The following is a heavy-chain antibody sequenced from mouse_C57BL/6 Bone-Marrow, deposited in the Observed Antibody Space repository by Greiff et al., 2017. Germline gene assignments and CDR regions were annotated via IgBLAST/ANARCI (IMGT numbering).Heavy chain of an antibody. Sequence: QVQLQQPGAELVRPGTSVKLFCKASGYTFTSYWMHWVKQRPGQGLEWIGVIDPSDSYTNYNQKFKGKATLTVDTSSSTAYMQLSSLTSEDSAVYYCARRGDYWGQGTTLTVSS. J-gene: IGHJ2*01. CDR3: ARRGDY. CDR1: GYTFTSYW. CDR2: IDPSDSYT. V-gene: IGHV1-59*01.